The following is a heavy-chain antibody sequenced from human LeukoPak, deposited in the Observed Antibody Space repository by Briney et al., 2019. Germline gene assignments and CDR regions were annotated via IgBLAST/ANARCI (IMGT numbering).Heavy chain of an antibody. CDR2: INNSGST. J-gene: IGHJ3*02. V-gene: IGHV4-34*01. CDR3: ARGVIAVADTRAFDI. D-gene: IGHD6-19*01. Sequence: SETLSLTCAVYGGSFRGYYWSWIRQPPGKGLEGLGEINNSGSTNYNPSLESRVTISVHTSKNQFSLKLSSVTAADTAVYYCARGVIAVADTRAFDIWGQGTMVTVSS. CDR1: GGSFRGYY.